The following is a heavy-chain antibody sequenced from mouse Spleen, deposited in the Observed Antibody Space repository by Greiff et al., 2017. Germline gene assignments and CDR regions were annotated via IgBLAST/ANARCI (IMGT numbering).Heavy chain of an antibody. J-gene: IGHJ4*01. CDR3: ARTIYYGDYYAMDY. Sequence: EVQLQQSGPELVKPGASVKISRKASGYSFTDYNMNWVKQSTGKSLEWIGVINPNYGTTSYNQKFKGKATLTVDQSSSTAYMQLNSLTSEDSAVYYCARTIYYGDYYAMDYWGQGTSVTVSS. D-gene: IGHD2-13*01. CDR1: GYSFTDYN. V-gene: IGHV1-39*01. CDR2: INPNYGTT.